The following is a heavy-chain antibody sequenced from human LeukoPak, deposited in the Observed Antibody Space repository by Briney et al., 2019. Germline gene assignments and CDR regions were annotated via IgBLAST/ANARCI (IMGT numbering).Heavy chain of an antibody. CDR1: GYTFTGYY. CDR3: ARTGDRDAFDI. V-gene: IGHV1-2*02. Sequence: WATVKVSCKASGYTFTGYYTHWVRQAPGQGLEWMGWINPNSGGTNYAQKFQGRVTMTRDTSISTAYMELSRLRSDDTAVYYCARTGDRDAFDIWGQGTMVTVSS. CDR2: INPNSGGT. D-gene: IGHD7-27*01. J-gene: IGHJ3*02.